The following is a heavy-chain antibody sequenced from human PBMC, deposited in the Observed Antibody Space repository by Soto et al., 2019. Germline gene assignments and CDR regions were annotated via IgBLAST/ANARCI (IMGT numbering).Heavy chain of an antibody. CDR3: AKGRYDFWSGYKNWFDP. D-gene: IGHD3-3*01. J-gene: IGHJ5*02. CDR2: ISGSGGST. CDR1: GFTFSSYA. V-gene: IGHV3-23*01. Sequence: EVQLLESGGGLVQPGGSLRLSCAASGFTFSSYAMSWVRQAPGKGLEWVSAISGSGGSTYYADSVKGRFTMSRDNSKNTLDLQMNSLRAEDTAVYYCAKGRYDFWSGYKNWFDPWGKGTLVTVSS.